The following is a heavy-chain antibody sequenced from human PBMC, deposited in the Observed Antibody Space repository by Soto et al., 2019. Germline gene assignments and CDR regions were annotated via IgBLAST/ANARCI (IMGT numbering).Heavy chain of an antibody. CDR3: ARDWRTYYYDSSGYFVYY. Sequence: SVKVSCKASGYTFTSYGISWVRQAPGQGLEWMGGIIPIFGTANYAQKFQGRVTITADESTSTAYMELSSLRSEDTAVYYCARDWRTYYYDSSGYFVYYWGQGTLVTVSS. J-gene: IGHJ4*02. CDR1: GYTFTSYG. CDR2: IIPIFGTA. V-gene: IGHV1-69*13. D-gene: IGHD3-22*01.